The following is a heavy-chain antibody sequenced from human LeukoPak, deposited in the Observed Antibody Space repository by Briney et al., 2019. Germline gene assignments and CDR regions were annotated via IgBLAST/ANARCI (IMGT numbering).Heavy chain of an antibody. CDR1: GFTFSSYS. J-gene: IGHJ4*02. CDR3: ARHTVTTSRRSDFDY. D-gene: IGHD4-17*01. Sequence: GGSLRLSCAASGFTFSSYSMDWVRQAPGKGLEWVAVVSSDGSDKYYAESVKGRFTISRDNSKNTLYLQMNSLRAEDTAAYYCARHTVTTSRRSDFDYWVQGTLVTDSS. CDR2: VSSDGSDK. V-gene: IGHV3-30*04.